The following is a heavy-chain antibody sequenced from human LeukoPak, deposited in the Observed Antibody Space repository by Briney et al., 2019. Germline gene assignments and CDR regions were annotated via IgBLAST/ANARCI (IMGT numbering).Heavy chain of an antibody. D-gene: IGHD2-21*01. J-gene: IGHJ6*02. V-gene: IGHV3-23*01. CDR1: GFTFTDYS. CDR3: VKDRPCGPCMPMDA. CDR2: LGSSGANK. Sequence: GGSLRLSCAASGFTFTDYSMSWIRQTPGKGLEWVASLGSSGANKYYADSVKGRFSISRDNSRDTVSLQMNRLRAEDTAVYYCVKDRPCGPCMPMDAWGRGTTVTV.